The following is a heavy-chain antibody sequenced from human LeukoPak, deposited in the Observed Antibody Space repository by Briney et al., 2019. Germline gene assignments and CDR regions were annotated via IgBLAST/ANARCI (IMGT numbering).Heavy chain of an antibody. J-gene: IGHJ3*02. D-gene: IGHD3-22*01. CDR2: IYYSGST. CDR3: AREPPHYYDSSGYYLDAFDI. CDR1: GGSISSSSYY. V-gene: IGHV4-39*07. Sequence: SETLSLTCTVSGGSISSSSYYWGWIRQPPGKGLEWIGSIYYSGSTYYNPSLKSRVTISVDTSKNQFSLKLSSVTAADTAVYYCAREPPHYYDSSGYYLDAFDIWGQGTMVTVSS.